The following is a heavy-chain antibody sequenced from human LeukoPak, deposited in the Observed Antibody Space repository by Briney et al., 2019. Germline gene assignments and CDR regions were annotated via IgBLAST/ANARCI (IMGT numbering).Heavy chain of an antibody. CDR3: ARGHGIAAYDY. CDR1: GGSFSGYY. CDR2: INHSGST. Sequence: PSETLSPTCAVYGGSFSGYYWSWIRQPPGKGLEWIGEINHSGSTNYNPSLKSRVTISVDTSKNQFSLKLSSVTAADTAVYYCARGHGIAAYDYWGQGTLVAVSS. D-gene: IGHD6-13*01. J-gene: IGHJ4*02. V-gene: IGHV4-34*01.